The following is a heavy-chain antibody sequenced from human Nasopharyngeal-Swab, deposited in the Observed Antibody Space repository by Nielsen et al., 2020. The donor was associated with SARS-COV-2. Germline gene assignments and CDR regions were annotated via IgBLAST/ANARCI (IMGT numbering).Heavy chain of an antibody. V-gene: IGHV3-21*01. D-gene: IGHD3-22*01. CDR1: GFTFSSYS. CDR3: ARYPMTYYYDSSGYPDDALDI. J-gene: IGHJ3*02. CDR2: ISSSSSYI. Sequence: GGSLRLSCAASGFTFSSYSMNWVRQAPGKGLEWVSSISSSSSYIYYADSVKGRFTISRDNAKNSLYLQMNSLRAEDTAVYYCARYPMTYYYDSSGYPDDALDIWGQGTMVTVSS.